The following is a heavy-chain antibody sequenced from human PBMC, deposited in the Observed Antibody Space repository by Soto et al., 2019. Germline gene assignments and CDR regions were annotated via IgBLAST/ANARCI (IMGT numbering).Heavy chain of an antibody. D-gene: IGHD2-15*01. CDR2: IYWNDVK. V-gene: IGHV2-5*01. J-gene: IGHJ3*02. Sequence: QITLKESGPTLVQPTQTLTLTCTLSGVSLTSIGEGVGWIRQPPGKALEWLALIYWNDVKRYSPSLESRLTITRDTSKSQVVLTMINMGPVDTATYYCAHREYSKTSHCFHIWGQGTGVTVSS. CDR3: AHREYSKTSHCFHI. CDR1: GVSLTSIGEG.